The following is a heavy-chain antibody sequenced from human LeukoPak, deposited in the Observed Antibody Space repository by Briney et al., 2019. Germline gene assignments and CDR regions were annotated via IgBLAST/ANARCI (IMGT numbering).Heavy chain of an antibody. CDR3: ARERGRYGSGSYSVDY. Sequence: SQTLSLTCTVSGGSISSGDYYWGWIRQPQGKGLEWIGYMYYSGSTYYNPDRKSRIRRSVNTSKNQFSLKLSSVTAADTAVYYCARERGRYGSGSYSVDYWGQGTLVTVSS. V-gene: IGHV4-30-4*08. CDR1: GGSISSGDYY. D-gene: IGHD3-10*01. J-gene: IGHJ4*02. CDR2: MYYSGST.